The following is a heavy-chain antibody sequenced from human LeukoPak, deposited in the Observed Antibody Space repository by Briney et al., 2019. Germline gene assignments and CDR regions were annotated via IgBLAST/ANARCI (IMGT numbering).Heavy chain of an antibody. CDR3: AREGGYYFDY. V-gene: IGHV3-30*04. D-gene: IGHD1-26*01. CDR2: ISYDGSNK. J-gene: IGHJ4*02. CDR1: GFTLSSYA. Sequence: GGSLRLSCAASGFTLSSYAMHWVRQAPGKGLEWVAVISYDGSNKYYADSVKGRFTISRDNSKNTLYLQMNSLRAEDTAVYYCAREGGYYFDYWGQGTLVTVSS.